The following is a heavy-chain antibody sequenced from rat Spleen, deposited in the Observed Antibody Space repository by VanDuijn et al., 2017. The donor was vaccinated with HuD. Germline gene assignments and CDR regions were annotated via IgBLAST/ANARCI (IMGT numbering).Heavy chain of an antibody. CDR3: GRRSGGIDY. CDR1: GFTFSDYY. Sequence: EVQLVESDGGLVQPGRSLKLSCAASGFTFSDYYMAWVRQAPTKGLEWVATISYDGGSTYYRESVKGRFTISRDNAKSTLYLQMDSLRSEDTATYYCGRRSGGIDYWGQGVMVTVSS. D-gene: IGHD1-11*01. J-gene: IGHJ2*01. CDR2: ISYDGGST. V-gene: IGHV5-29*01.